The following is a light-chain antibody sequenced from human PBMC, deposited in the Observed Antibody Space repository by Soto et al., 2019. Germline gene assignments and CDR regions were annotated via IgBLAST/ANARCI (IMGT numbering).Light chain of an antibody. Sequence: DIVFPQSPGTLSLSPGERASLSCRPSQSVSSSCLAWYQQRPXXAPRLLIYAASSRATVVPDRFSGSVSGTDYTLTSSGVEPEDFAVYYCQQYGNLPLTFRGGTKVDIK. J-gene: IGKJ4*01. CDR1: QSVSSSC. CDR3: QQYGNLPLT. CDR2: AAS. V-gene: IGKV3-20*01.